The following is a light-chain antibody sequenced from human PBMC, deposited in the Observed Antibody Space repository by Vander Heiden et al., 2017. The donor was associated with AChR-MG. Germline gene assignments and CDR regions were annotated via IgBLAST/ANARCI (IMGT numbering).Light chain of an antibody. Sequence: EIVMTQSPSTLSVSPGEGATLSCTPSQSVSSYLAWYQQKPGQAPRLLIYGASTRATGIPARFTGSGSGTEFTLTISSLQSEDFAVYYCQQYNNWPLTFGGGTKVEIK. CDR2: GAS. V-gene: IGKV3-15*01. CDR3: QQYNNWPLT. CDR1: QSVSSY. J-gene: IGKJ4*01.